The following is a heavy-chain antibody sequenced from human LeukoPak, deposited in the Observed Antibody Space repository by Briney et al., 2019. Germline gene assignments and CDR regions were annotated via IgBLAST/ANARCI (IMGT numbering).Heavy chain of an antibody. CDR3: ARVPPWAVAGFDY. CDR2: IIPIFGTA. V-gene: IGHV1-69*13. D-gene: IGHD6-19*01. CDR1: GGTFSSYA. J-gene: IGHJ4*02. Sequence: SVKVSCKASGGTFSSYAISWVRQAPGQGLEWMGGIIPIFGTANYAQKFQGRVTITADESTSTAYMELRSLRSDDTAVYYCARVPPWAVAGFDYWGQGTLVTVSS.